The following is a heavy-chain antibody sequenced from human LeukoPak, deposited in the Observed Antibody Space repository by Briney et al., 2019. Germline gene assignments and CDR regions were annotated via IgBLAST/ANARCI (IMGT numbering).Heavy chain of an antibody. CDR3: ARGRYCSSTSCYPYYYYGMDV. Sequence: SQTLSLTCTVSGGSISSGDYYWSWIRQPPGKGLEWIGYIYYSGSTYYNPSLKSRVTISVDTSKNQFSLKLSSVTAADTAVCYCARGRYCSSTSCYPYYYYGMDVWGKGTTVTVSS. J-gene: IGHJ6*04. CDR1: GGSISSGDYY. V-gene: IGHV4-30-4*01. D-gene: IGHD2-2*01. CDR2: IYYSGST.